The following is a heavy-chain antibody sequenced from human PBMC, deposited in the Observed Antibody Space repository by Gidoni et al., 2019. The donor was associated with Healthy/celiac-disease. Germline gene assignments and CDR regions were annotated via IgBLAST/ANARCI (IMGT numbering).Heavy chain of an antibody. J-gene: IGHJ6*02. CDR1: GYTFTSYG. Sequence: QVQLVQSGAEVKKPGASVKVSCKASGYTFTSYGISWVRQAPGHGLEWMGWISAYNGNTNYAQKLQGRVTMTTDTSTSTAYMELRSLRSDDTAVYYCARDRGYNWNYLSYYYGMDVWGQGTTVTVSS. D-gene: IGHD1-7*01. CDR3: ARDRGYNWNYLSYYYGMDV. CDR2: ISAYNGNT. V-gene: IGHV1-18*01.